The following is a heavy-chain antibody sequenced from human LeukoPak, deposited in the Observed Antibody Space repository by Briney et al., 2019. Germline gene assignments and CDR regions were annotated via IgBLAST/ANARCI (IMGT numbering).Heavy chain of an antibody. V-gene: IGHV3-30*18. J-gene: IGHJ3*01. D-gene: IGHD4-23*01. CDR1: GFTFSSYG. CDR2: ISYDGSNK. CDR3: AKYGGNSVRAFDG. Sequence: GRSLRLSCAASGFTFSSYGMHWVRQAPGKGLEWVAVISYDGSNKYYADSVKLRFTISRDNSKNTLYLQMNILRAEDTAVYHCAKYGGNSVRAFDGWGQGTMVTVSS.